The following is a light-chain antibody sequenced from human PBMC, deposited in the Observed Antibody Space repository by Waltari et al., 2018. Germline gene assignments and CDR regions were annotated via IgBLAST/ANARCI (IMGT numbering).Light chain of an antibody. Sequence: DIRMTQFPSTLSASVGDRVTLTCRASQSINTWLAWYQQRPGKAPTVLIYKASTLESGVPSRFSGSGSGTEFSLTSSSLQPDDFATYCCQQYDSYLFTFGPGTTVDVK. J-gene: IGKJ3*01. CDR3: QQYDSYLFT. V-gene: IGKV1-5*03. CDR2: KAS. CDR1: QSINTW.